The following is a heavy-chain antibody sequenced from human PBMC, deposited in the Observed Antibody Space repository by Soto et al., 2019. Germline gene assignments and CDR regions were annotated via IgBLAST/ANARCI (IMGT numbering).Heavy chain of an antibody. D-gene: IGHD6-13*01. CDR3: ARTSGYSSTDNWFDP. V-gene: IGHV1-18*01. Sequence: QVQLVQSGAEVKKPGASVKVSCKASGYTFTSYGISWVRQSPGQGLEWMGWISAYNGNTNNAQKFQGRVAVTTDTSTSTAYMELMNLRSDDPAVYYCARTSGYSSTDNWFDPWGQGTLVTVSS. J-gene: IGHJ5*02. CDR2: ISAYNGNT. CDR1: GYTFTSYG.